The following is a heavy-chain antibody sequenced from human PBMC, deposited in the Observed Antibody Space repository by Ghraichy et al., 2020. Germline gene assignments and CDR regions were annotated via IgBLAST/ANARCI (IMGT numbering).Heavy chain of an antibody. Sequence: GGSLRLSCAASGFTVSSNYMSWVRQAPGKGLEWVSVIYSGGSTYYADSVKGRFTISRDNSKNTLYLQMNSLRAEDTAVYYCARSGLHWYSSGWYGYFQHWGQGTLVTVSS. CDR2: IYSGGST. CDR3: ARSGLHWYSSGWYGYFQH. J-gene: IGHJ1*01. D-gene: IGHD6-19*01. CDR1: GFTVSSNY. V-gene: IGHV3-53*01.